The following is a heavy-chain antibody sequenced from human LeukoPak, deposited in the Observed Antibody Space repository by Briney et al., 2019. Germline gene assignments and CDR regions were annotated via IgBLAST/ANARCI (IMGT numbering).Heavy chain of an antibody. CDR1: GFIFSSYG. CDR3: AELGITMIGGV. D-gene: IGHD3-10*02. V-gene: IGHV3-30*18. J-gene: IGHJ6*04. Sequence: PGGSLRLSCVVSGFIFSSYGMYWVRQAPGKGLEWVAIISYDGSDKYYGDSVKGRFTISRDNSKNTLYLQMNSLRAEDTAVYYCAELGITMIGGVWGKGTTVTISS. CDR2: ISYDGSDK.